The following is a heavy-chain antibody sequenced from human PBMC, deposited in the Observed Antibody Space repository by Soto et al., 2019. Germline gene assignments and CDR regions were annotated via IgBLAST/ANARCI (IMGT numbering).Heavy chain of an antibody. D-gene: IGHD4-17*01. J-gene: IGHJ6*03. CDR1: GGSISSYY. CDR2: IYYSGST. CDR3: ARDMTTVTRVVQPSGMDV. V-gene: IGHV4-59*01. Sequence: SETLSLTCTVSGGSISSYYWSWIRQPPGKGLEWIGYIYYSGSTNYNPSLKSRVTISVDTSKNQFSLKLSSVTAADTAVYYCARDMTTVTRVVQPSGMDVWGKGTTVTVSS.